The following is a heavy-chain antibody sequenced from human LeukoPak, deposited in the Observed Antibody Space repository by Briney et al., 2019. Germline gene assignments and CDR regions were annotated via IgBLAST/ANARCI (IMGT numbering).Heavy chain of an antibody. J-gene: IGHJ3*02. CDR2: IIPILGIA. D-gene: IGHD6-13*01. CDR3: ARDRRIAAADDAFDI. V-gene: IGHV1-69*04. Sequence: ASVKVSCKASGYTFTSYDISWVRQAPGQGLEWMGRIIPILGIANYAQKFQGRVTITADKSTSTAYMELSSLRSEDTAVYYCARDRRIAAADDAFDIWGQGTMVTVSS. CDR1: GYTFTSYD.